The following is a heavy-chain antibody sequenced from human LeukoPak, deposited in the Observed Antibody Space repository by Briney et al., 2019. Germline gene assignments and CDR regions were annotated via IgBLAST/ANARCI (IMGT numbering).Heavy chain of an antibody. CDR1: GGSISSYH. Sequence: SETLSLTCTVSGGSISSYHWSWIRQPPGKGLEWIGEIDHSGSTNYNPSLKSRVTISVDTSKNQFSLKLSSVTAADTAVYYCARAHPVLLWFGELLGLRNQGNWFDPWGQGTLVTVSS. CDR3: ARAHPVLLWFGELLGLRNQGNWFDP. V-gene: IGHV4-34*01. J-gene: IGHJ5*02. CDR2: IDHSGST. D-gene: IGHD3-10*01.